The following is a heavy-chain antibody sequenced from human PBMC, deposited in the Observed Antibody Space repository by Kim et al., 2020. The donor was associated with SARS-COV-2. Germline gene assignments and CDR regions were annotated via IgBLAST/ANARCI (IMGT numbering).Heavy chain of an antibody. V-gene: IGHV5-10-1*01. J-gene: IGHJ3*02. CDR1: GYSFSSNW. D-gene: IGHD3-22*01. CDR2: IDPGDSYT. CDR3: ARHGRYYDSSGYPRNDAFDI. Sequence: GESLKISCKGSGYSFSSNWISWVRQMPGKGLEWMGRIDPGDSYTNYSPSFQGHVTITADKSISTAYLQWSSLKASDTALYYCARHGRYYDSSGYPRNDAFDIWGQGTMVTVSS.